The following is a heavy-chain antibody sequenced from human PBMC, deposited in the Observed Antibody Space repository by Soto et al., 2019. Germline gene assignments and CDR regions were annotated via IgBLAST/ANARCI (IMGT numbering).Heavy chain of an antibody. J-gene: IGHJ6*02. CDR2: ISSSSSTI. CDR3: ARDDVLMVYAIRSDYYYGMDV. CDR1: GFTFSSYS. D-gene: IGHD2-8*01. V-gene: IGHV3-48*02. Sequence: GGSLRLSCAASGFTFSSYSMNWVRQAPGKGLEWVSYISSSSSTIYYADSVKGRFTISRDNAKNSLYLQMNSLRDEDTAVYYCARDDVLMVYAIRSDYYYGMDVWGQGTTVTVSS.